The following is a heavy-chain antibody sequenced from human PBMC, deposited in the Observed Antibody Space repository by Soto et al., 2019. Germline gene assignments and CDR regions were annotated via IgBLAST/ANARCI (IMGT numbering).Heavy chain of an antibody. Sequence: ASVKVSCKASGYTFTGYYMHWVRQAPGQGLEWMGWINPNSGGTNYAQKFQGWVTMTRDTSISTAYMELSRLRSDDTAVYYCARASMITFGGVIVTPYGMDSWGQGTKVSVSS. CDR3: ARASMITFGGVIVTPYGMDS. CDR1: GYTFTGYY. CDR2: INPNSGGT. J-gene: IGHJ6*02. D-gene: IGHD3-16*02. V-gene: IGHV1-2*04.